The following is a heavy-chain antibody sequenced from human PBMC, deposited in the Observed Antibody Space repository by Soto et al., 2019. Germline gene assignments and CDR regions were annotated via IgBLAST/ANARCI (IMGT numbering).Heavy chain of an antibody. CDR3: ARGSWNDKYYFDY. CDR2: ISWNSGSI. CDR1: GFTFDDYA. V-gene: IGHV3-9*01. D-gene: IGHD1-1*01. J-gene: IGHJ4*02. Sequence: EVQLVESGGGLVQPGRSLRLSCAASGFTFDDYAMHWVRQAPGKGLEWVSGISWNSGSIGYADSVKGRFTISRDNAQNSMYLPMNSLRAEDTALYYCARGSWNDKYYFDYWGQGTLVTVSS.